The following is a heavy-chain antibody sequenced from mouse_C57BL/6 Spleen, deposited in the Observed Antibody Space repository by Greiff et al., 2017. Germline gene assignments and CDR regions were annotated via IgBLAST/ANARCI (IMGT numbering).Heavy chain of an antibody. CDR3: AREVYDYDRGYYFDY. CDR2: IDPSDSYT. J-gene: IGHJ2*02. V-gene: IGHV1-69*01. CDR1: GYTFTSYW. Sequence: QVQLQQPGAELVMPGASVKLSCKASGYTFTSYWMHWVKQRPGQGLEWIGEIDPSDSYTNYNQKFKGKSTLTVAKASSTAYMQLSSLTSEDSAVYYCAREVYDYDRGYYFDYWGQGTSLTVSS. D-gene: IGHD2-4*01.